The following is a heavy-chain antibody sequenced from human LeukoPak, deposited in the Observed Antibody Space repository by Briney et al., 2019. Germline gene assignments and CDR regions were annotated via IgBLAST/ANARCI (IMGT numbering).Heavy chain of an antibody. J-gene: IGHJ6*03. CDR1: GYTFGTHW. D-gene: IGHD3-10*01. CDR2: IIHIFGTT. V-gene: IGHV1-69*06. Sequence: GASVKVSCKPSGYTFGTHWMHWVRQAPGQGLEWMGGIIHIFGTTNYAQKFQGRVTITADKSTSTAYMELSSLRSEDTAVYYCAKDGAQFYYGSQRAHPRSPYYYMDVWGKGTTVTVSS. CDR3: AKDGAQFYYGSQRAHPRSPYYYMDV.